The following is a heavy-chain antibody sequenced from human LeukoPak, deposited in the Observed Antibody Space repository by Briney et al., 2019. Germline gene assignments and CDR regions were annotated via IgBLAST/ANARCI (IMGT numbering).Heavy chain of an antibody. D-gene: IGHD3-22*01. CDR3: ARDAYYYDSSGYYLLDY. CDR2: ISGSGGST. Sequence: PGGSLRLSCAASGFTFSSYAMSWVRQAPGKGLEWVSAISGSGGSTYYADSVKGRFTISRDNSKNTLYLQMNSLRAADTAVYYCARDAYYYDSSGYYLLDYWGQGTLVTVSS. V-gene: IGHV3-23*01. J-gene: IGHJ4*02. CDR1: GFTFSSYA.